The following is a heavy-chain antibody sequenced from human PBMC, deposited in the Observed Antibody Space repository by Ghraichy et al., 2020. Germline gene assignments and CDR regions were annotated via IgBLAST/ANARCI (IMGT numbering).Heavy chain of an antibody. Sequence: SETLSLTCTVYGGSISSRSYYWGWIRQPPGKGLEWIGNIYYSGSTYYNPSLKSRVTISVDTSKNQFSLKLSSVTAADTAVYYCARQVDYYDSNGYRLYGMDVWGQGTTVTVSS. D-gene: IGHD3-22*01. CDR3: ARQVDYYDSNGYRLYGMDV. J-gene: IGHJ6*02. CDR2: IYYSGST. CDR1: GGSISSRSYY. V-gene: IGHV4-39*01.